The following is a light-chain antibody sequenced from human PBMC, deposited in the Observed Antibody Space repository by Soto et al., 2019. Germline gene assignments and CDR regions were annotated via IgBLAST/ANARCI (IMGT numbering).Light chain of an antibody. J-gene: IGKJ1*01. V-gene: IGKV3-20*01. Sequence: EIVFTQSPCTLSLSPGERATLSCRASQSVSSSSLAWYQQEPGQAPRLLIYGASSRATGIPDRFSGSGSGTDFTLTISRLEPEDFAVYYCQQYGGSSGWTFGQGTKVDIK. CDR2: GAS. CDR3: QQYGGSSGWT. CDR1: QSVSSSS.